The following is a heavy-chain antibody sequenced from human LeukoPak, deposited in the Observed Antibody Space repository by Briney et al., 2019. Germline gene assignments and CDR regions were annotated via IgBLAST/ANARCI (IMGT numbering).Heavy chain of an antibody. Sequence: SVKVSCKASGDNFSSYVLTWVRQAPGQGLEWMGRIIPTLNVANFAQKFRGRVSITADKSTNTAHLELSNLRSEDTAVYYCTREGVYSPDPTSYHRLPFDIWGKGTLVIVSS. CDR1: GDNFSSYV. D-gene: IGHD3-16*02. J-gene: IGHJ3*02. V-gene: IGHV1-69*04. CDR3: TREGVYSPDPTSYHRLPFDI. CDR2: IIPTLNVA.